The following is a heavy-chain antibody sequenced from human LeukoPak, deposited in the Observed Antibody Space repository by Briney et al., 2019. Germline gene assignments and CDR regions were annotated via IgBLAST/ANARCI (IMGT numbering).Heavy chain of an antibody. V-gene: IGHV4-34*01. CDR1: GGSFIDYY. Sequence: PSETLSLTCAVYGGSFIDYYWSWLRQPPGKGLEWIGEIDHSGSTTYNPSLKSQVTISVDTSKNQFSLKLNSVTAADTAVYYCARGFSHWGQGTLVTVSS. D-gene: IGHD3-3*01. CDR2: IDHSGST. J-gene: IGHJ4*02. CDR3: ARGFSH.